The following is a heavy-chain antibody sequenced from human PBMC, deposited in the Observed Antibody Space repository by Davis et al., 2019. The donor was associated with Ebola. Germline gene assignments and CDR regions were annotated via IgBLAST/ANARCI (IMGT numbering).Heavy chain of an antibody. CDR1: DYTFTNFG. Sequence: ASVKVSCKASDYTFTNFGVSWVRQAPGQGLEWMGRINPNSGDTNYAQNVQGRVTMTTDTSTSTAYMEVGSLRSDDTAVYYCARAQFPTTSDHWGQGTLVTVSS. D-gene: IGHD1-1*01. J-gene: IGHJ4*02. CDR3: ARAQFPTTSDH. CDR2: INPNSGDT. V-gene: IGHV1-18*04.